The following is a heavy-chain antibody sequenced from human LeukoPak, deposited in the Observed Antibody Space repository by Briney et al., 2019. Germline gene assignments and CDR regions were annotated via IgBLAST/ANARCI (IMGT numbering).Heavy chain of an antibody. CDR2: IYPGDSDT. V-gene: IGHV5-51*01. CDR3: ARAVAAAGTGYYGMDV. D-gene: IGHD6-13*01. CDR1: GYSFTNYW. J-gene: IGHJ6*02. Sequence: GESLKISCKGSGYSFTNYWIGWVPQMPGKGLELMGIIYPGDSDTRYSPSFQGQVTISADKSISTAYLQWSSLKASDTAMYYCARAVAAAGTGYYGMDVWGQGTTVTVSS.